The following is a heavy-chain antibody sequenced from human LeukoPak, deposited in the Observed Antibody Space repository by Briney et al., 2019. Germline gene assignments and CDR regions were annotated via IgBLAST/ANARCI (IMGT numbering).Heavy chain of an antibody. CDR2: IKQDGSER. CDR3: ASRAGKPGNTPWCFDY. CDR1: GFTFSNYW. Sequence: GGSRRLSCAASGFTFSNYWMTWVRKAPGKGPEWVANIKQDGSERNYVDSVKGRFTIARDNTKNSLYLQMTSLRGEDTAVYYCASRAGKPGNTPWCFDYWGQGALVTVSS. D-gene: IGHD1-7*01. J-gene: IGHJ4*02. V-gene: IGHV3-7*01.